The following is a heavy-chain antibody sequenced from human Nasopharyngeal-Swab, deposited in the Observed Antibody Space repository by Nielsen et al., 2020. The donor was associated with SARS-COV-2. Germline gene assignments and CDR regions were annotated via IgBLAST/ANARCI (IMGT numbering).Heavy chain of an antibody. CDR2: MNPNSGNT. CDR1: GGTVSNYA. V-gene: IGHV1-8*02. J-gene: IGHJ4*02. Sequence: ASVKVSCKASGGTVSNYAISWVRQAPGQGLEWMGWMNPNSGNTGYAQKFQGRVTMTRNASISTAYMELSSLRSEDTAVYYCARGLFDYWGQGTLVTVSS. CDR3: ARGLFDY.